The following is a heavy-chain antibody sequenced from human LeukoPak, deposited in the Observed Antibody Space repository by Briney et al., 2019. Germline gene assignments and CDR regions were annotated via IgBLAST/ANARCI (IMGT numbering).Heavy chain of an antibody. D-gene: IGHD3-10*01. Sequence: GESLKISCKGSGYSFTSYWIGWVRQMPGKGLEWMGIIYPGDSDTRYSPSFQGQVTISADKSISTAYLQWSSLKASDTAMYYCATRDGSGSLGPNWFDPWGQGTLVTVSS. J-gene: IGHJ5*02. V-gene: IGHV5-51*01. CDR1: GYSFTSYW. CDR3: ATRDGSGSLGPNWFDP. CDR2: IYPGDSDT.